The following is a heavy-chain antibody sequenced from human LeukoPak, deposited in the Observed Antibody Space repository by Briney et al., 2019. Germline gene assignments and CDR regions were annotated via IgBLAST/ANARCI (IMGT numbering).Heavy chain of an antibody. V-gene: IGHV3-66*04. Sequence: SGGSLRLSCAASGFIANNYYMFWVRQAPGTGLEWVSVIYSGGNTYYADSVKGRFTISRDISKNTLYLQMNSLRAEDTAVYFCARHSDTPNYPDSDAFDLWGQGTMVTVSS. D-gene: IGHD2-15*01. J-gene: IGHJ3*01. CDR2: IYSGGNT. CDR1: GFIANNYY. CDR3: ARHSDTPNYPDSDAFDL.